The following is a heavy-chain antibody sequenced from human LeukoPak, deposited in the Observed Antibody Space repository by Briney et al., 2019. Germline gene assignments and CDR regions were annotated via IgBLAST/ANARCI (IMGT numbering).Heavy chain of an antibody. J-gene: IGHJ4*02. CDR2: IYSGGST. CDR1: GFTVSSNY. D-gene: IGHD6-13*01. CDR3: AHVAGWAAAGTYYFDY. Sequence: TGGSLRLSCAASGFTVSSNYMSWVRQAPGKGLEWVSVIYSGGSTYYADSVKGRFTISRDNSKNTLYLQMNSLRAEDTAVYYCAHVAGWAAAGTYYFDYWGQGTLVTVSS. V-gene: IGHV3-53*01.